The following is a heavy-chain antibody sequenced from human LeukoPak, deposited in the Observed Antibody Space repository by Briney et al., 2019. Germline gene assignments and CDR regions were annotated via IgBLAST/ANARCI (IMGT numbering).Heavy chain of an antibody. V-gene: IGHV3-9*01. CDR3: AKDMGGGYYGSGSPFDY. Sequence: GGSLRLSCAASGFTFDDYAMHWVRQAPGKGLEWVSGISWNSGSIGYADSVKGRFTISRDNAKNSLYLQMNSLRAEDTALYYCAKDMGGGYYGSGSPFDYWGQGTLVTVYS. D-gene: IGHD3-10*01. J-gene: IGHJ4*02. CDR1: GFTFDDYA. CDR2: ISWNSGSI.